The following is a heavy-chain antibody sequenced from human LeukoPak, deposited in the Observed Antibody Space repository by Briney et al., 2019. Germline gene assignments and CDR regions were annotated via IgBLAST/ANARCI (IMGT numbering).Heavy chain of an antibody. CDR2: IYPSGTP. CDR1: GGSISSSSYY. V-gene: IGHV4-39*01. J-gene: IGHJ1*01. CDR3: VQNIPGAIEH. Sequence: QPSETLSLTRTVSGGSISSSSYYWGWIRQPPGKGLECIGNIYPSGTPYYNPSLKSRVTISIDTSKSQFSLRLSSVTAADTAVYYCVQNIPGAIEHWGQGTLVTVSS. D-gene: IGHD1-7*01.